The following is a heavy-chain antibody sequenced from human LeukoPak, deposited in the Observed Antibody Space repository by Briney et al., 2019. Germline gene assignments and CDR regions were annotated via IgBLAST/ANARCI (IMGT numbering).Heavy chain of an antibody. Sequence: GGSLRLSCAASGFTFSSYGMHWVRQAPGKGLEWVAVISYDGSNKYYADSVKGRFTISRDSSRSTLYLQMHSLRAEDTAVYYCAKDRPYISSWYGCSTPWGQGTLVTVSS. J-gene: IGHJ5*02. D-gene: IGHD6-13*01. V-gene: IGHV3-30*18. CDR1: GFTFSSYG. CDR2: ISYDGSNK. CDR3: AKDRPYISSWYGCSTP.